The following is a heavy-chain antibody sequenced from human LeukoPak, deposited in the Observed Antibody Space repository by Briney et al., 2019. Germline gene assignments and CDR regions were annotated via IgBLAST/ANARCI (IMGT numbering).Heavy chain of an antibody. D-gene: IGHD4-17*01. V-gene: IGHV3-30-3*01. Sequence: PGGSLRLSCAASGFTFSSYAMHWVRQAPGKGLEWVAVISYDGSNKYYADSVKGRFTISRDNSKNTLYLQMNSLRAEDTAVYYCARAFSRLRGSDVWGQGTTVTVSS. CDR3: ARAFSRLRGSDV. CDR2: ISYDGSNK. CDR1: GFTFSSYA. J-gene: IGHJ6*02.